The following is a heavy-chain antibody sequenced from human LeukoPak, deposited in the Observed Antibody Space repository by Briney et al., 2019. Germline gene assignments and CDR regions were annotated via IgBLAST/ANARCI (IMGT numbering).Heavy chain of an antibody. D-gene: IGHD3-3*01. Sequence: GGSLRLSCAASGFTFSSYSMNWVRQAPGKGLEWVSYISSSSTIYYADSVKGRSTISRDNAKNSLYLQMNSLRAEDTAVYYCARDMYYDFWSGSTNFDYWGQGTLVTVSS. CDR3: ARDMYYDFWSGSTNFDY. J-gene: IGHJ4*02. CDR1: GFTFSSYS. CDR2: ISSSSTI. V-gene: IGHV3-48*01.